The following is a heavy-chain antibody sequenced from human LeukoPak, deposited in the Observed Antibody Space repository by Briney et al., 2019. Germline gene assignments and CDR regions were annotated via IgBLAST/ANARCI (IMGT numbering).Heavy chain of an antibody. CDR1: GFTFTNYA. V-gene: IGHV3-23*01. CDR2: ISGGGGST. J-gene: IGHJ4*02. CDR3: ASLSLGHY. D-gene: IGHD6-6*01. Sequence: GGSLRLSCAASGFTFTNYAMSWVRQAPGKGLEWVSGISGGGGSTYYADSVKGRFTISKDNSKNTLYLQMNSLRAEDTAVYYCASLSLGHYWGQGALVTVSS.